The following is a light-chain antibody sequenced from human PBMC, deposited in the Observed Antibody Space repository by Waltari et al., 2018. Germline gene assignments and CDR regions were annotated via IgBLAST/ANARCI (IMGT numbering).Light chain of an antibody. CDR1: YSNIDNHV. CDR3: AAWDDSLNGRWV. Sequence: QSVLTQPPSASGTPGQRVTISCSGTYSNIDNHVVNWYQQLPGTAPKLLIYRNDLRPSGVPDRFSGSKSGSSASLAISGLHSEDEADYYCAAWDDSLNGRWVFGGGTKVTVL. V-gene: IGLV1-44*01. J-gene: IGLJ3*02. CDR2: RND.